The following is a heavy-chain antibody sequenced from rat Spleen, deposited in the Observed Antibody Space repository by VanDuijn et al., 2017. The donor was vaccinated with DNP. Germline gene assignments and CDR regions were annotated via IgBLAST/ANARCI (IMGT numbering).Heavy chain of an antibody. D-gene: IGHD1-11*01. CDR2: IIYDGGRT. CDR3: ARGKLAY. J-gene: IGHJ3*01. Sequence: EVQLVESGGGLVQPGRSLKLSCAASGFTFSDYNMAWVRQAPKKGLEWVATIIYDGGRTYYRDSVKGRFTISRDNAKSTLSLQMDSLRSEDTATYYCARGKLAYWGQGTLVTVSS. V-gene: IGHV5S10*01. CDR1: GFTFSDYN.